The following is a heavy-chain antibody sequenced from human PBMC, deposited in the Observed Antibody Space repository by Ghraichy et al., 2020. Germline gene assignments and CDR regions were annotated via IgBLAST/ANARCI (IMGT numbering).Heavy chain of an antibody. V-gene: IGHV3-7*03. J-gene: IGHJ4*02. CDR3: TSIQLSEYKGKGFDY. CDR1: GFTFSTYW. Sequence: GALRLSCVASGFTFSTYWMSWVRQAPGKGLEWVANIKEDGSEKYYVDSVKGRFTISRDNAKNSLYLQVNSLRVEDTAVYYCTSIQLSEYKGKGFDYWGQGTLVTVSS. D-gene: IGHD5-18*01. CDR2: IKEDGSEK.